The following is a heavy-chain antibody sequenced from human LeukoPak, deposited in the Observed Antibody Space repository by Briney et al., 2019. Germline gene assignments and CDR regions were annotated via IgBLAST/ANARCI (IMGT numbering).Heavy chain of an antibody. CDR3: ARATYYDSSGLDY. CDR2: INPNTGGT. D-gene: IGHD3-22*01. J-gene: IGHJ4*02. CDR1: GYTFTGYY. V-gene: IGHV1-2*02. Sequence: VASVKVSCKASGYTFTGYYMHWVRQAPGQGLEWMGLINPNTGGTNYAQRFQGRVTMTRDTSISTVYMDLRSLRSDDTAVYYCARATYYDSSGLDYWGQGTLVTVSS.